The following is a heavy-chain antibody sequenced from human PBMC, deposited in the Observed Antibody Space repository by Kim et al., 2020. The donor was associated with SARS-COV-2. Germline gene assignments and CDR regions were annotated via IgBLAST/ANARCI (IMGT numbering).Heavy chain of an antibody. V-gene: IGHV3-21*04. CDR1: GFAFNTYT. CDR2: ISHNNNYI. J-gene: IGHJ4*02. CDR3: ARDRSYYGSRVDF. D-gene: IGHD1-26*01. Sequence: GGSLRLSCAASGFAFNTYTMNWVRQAPGKGLEWVASISHNNNYIYYADSMKGRFTISRDNAKNSLYLQMSSLRAEDTAVYYCARDRSYYGSRVDFWGQGTLVTVSS.